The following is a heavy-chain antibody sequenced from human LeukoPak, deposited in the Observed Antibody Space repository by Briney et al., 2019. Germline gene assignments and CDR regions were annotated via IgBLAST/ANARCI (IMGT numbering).Heavy chain of an antibody. J-gene: IGHJ4*02. Sequence: GGSLRLSCAASGFTFNNYAMNWVRQAPGKGLEWVSGISGFGGSTYYAPSVKGRLTISRDNAKNSLYLQMNSLRDEDTAVYYCARNEWADYWGQGTLVTVSS. D-gene: IGHD1-26*01. CDR2: ISGFGGST. CDR1: GFTFNNYA. CDR3: ARNEWADY. V-gene: IGHV3-23*01.